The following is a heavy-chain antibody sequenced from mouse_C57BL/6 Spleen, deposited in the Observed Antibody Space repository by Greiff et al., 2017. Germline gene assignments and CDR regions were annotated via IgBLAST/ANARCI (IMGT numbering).Heavy chain of an antibody. Sequence: EVQLQQSGPELVKPGASVKIPCKASGYTFTDYNMDWVKQSHGKSLEWIGDINPNNGGTIYNQKFKGKATLTVDKSSSTAYMELRSLTSEDTAVYYCARGGITTVVASFDYWGQGTTLTVSS. J-gene: IGHJ2*01. V-gene: IGHV1-18*01. CDR2: INPNNGGT. CDR3: ARGGITTVVASFDY. D-gene: IGHD1-1*01. CDR1: GYTFTDYN.